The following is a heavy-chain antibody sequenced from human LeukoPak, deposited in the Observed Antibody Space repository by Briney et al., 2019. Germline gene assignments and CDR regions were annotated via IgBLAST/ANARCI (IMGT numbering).Heavy chain of an antibody. CDR2: INPNSGGT. Sequence: ASVKVSCKASGYTFTGYYMHWVRQAPGQGLEWMGRINPNSGGTNYAQTFQGRVTMTRDTSISTAYMELSRLRSDDTAVYYCARSDIVVVPAAFYAFDIWGQGTMVTVSS. CDR1: GYTFTGYY. CDR3: ARSDIVVVPAAFYAFDI. V-gene: IGHV1-2*06. J-gene: IGHJ3*02. D-gene: IGHD2-2*01.